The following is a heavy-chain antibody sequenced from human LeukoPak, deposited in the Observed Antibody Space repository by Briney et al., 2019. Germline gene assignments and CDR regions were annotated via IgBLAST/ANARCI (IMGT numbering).Heavy chain of an antibody. V-gene: IGHV5-51*01. D-gene: IGHD1-26*01. CDR3: ARLSGSGIYSYYFDY. CDR2: IYPGDSDT. Sequence: GESLKISCKASGYSFTSYWIGWVRQMPGKGLEWMGIIYPGDSDTRYSPSFRGQVTISADKSITTAYLQWSSLKASDTAMYYCARLSGSGIYSYYFDYWGQGTLVTVSS. CDR1: GYSFTSYW. J-gene: IGHJ4*02.